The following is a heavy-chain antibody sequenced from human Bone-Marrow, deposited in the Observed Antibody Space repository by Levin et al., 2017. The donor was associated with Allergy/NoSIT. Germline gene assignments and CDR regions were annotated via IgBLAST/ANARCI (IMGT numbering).Heavy chain of an antibody. CDR2: INHSGST. D-gene: IGHD6-19*01. CDR1: GGSFSGYY. Sequence: TASETLSLTCAVYGGSFSGYYWSWIRQPPGKGLEWIGEINHSGSTNYNPSLKSRVTISVDTSKNQFSLKLSSVTAADTAVYYCARGRYSSGWYWYFDLWGRGTLVTVSS. CDR3: ARGRYSSGWYWYFDL. V-gene: IGHV4-34*01. J-gene: IGHJ2*01.